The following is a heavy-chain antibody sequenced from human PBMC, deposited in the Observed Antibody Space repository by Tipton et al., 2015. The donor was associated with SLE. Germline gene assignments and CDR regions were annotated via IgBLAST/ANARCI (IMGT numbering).Heavy chain of an antibody. D-gene: IGHD6-13*01. Sequence: SLRLSCAASGFTFSSYAMSWVRQAPGKGLEWVSVIYSGGSTYYADSVKGRFTISRDNSKNTLYLQMNSLRAEDTAVYYCARDRATAGTFDYWGQGTLVTVSS. CDR1: GFTFSSYA. CDR2: IYSGGST. J-gene: IGHJ4*02. CDR3: ARDRATAGTFDY. V-gene: IGHV3-66*02.